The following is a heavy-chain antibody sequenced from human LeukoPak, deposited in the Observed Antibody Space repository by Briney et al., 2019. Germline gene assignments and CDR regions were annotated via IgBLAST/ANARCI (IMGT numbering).Heavy chain of an antibody. Sequence: GGSLRLSCTASGFTFGDYAMSWFRQAPGKGLEWVSSISSSSSYIYYADSVKGRFTISRANAENSLYLQMNSLRAEDTAVYYCARRYYDFWSGSEYYYYGMDVWGQGTTVTVSS. D-gene: IGHD3-3*01. V-gene: IGHV3-21*01. CDR2: ISSSSSYI. CDR1: GFTFGDYA. CDR3: ARRYYDFWSGSEYYYYGMDV. J-gene: IGHJ6*02.